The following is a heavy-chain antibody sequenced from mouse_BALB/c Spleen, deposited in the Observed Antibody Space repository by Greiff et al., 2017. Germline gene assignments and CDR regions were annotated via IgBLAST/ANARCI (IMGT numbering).Heavy chain of an antibody. D-gene: IGHD2-4*01. Sequence: DVHLVESGGDLVKPAGSLTLSCAASGFSFSSYGMSWVRQTPDKRLEWVATISSGGSYTYYPDSVKGRFTISRDNAKNTLYLQMSSLKSEDTAMYYCARHDYRGFYAMDYWGQGTSVTVSA. CDR2: ISSGGSYT. CDR3: ARHDYRGFYAMDY. J-gene: IGHJ4*01. CDR1: GFSFSSYG. V-gene: IGHV5-6*01.